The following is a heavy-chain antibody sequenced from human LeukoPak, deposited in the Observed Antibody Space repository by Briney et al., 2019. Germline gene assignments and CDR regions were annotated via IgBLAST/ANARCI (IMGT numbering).Heavy chain of an antibody. D-gene: IGHD2-2*01. CDR2: ISGSGGST. CDR1: GFTFSSYA. J-gene: IGHJ4*02. V-gene: IGHV3-23*01. CDR3: AKDPYCSSTSCSMAPFDY. Sequence: PGGSLRLSCAASGFTFSSYAVSWVRQAPGKGLEWVSAISGSGGSTYYADSVKGRFTISRDNSKNTLYLQMNSLRAEDTAVYYCAKDPYCSSTSCSMAPFDYWGQGTLVTVSS.